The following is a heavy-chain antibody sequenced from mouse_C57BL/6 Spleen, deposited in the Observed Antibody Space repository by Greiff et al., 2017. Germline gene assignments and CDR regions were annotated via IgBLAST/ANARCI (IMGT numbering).Heavy chain of an antibody. J-gene: IGHJ3*01. V-gene: IGHV1-74*01. Sequence: VQLQQPGAELVKPGASVKVSCKASGYTFSSYWMHWVKLRPGQGLVWIGRIHPSDSDTTYNQKFKGKATLTVDKSSSTAYMQLSSLTAGDSAVFYCAREDYDEAWFACWGQGTLVTVAA. CDR3: AREDYDEAWFAC. D-gene: IGHD2-4*01. CDR2: IHPSDSDT. CDR1: GYTFSSYW.